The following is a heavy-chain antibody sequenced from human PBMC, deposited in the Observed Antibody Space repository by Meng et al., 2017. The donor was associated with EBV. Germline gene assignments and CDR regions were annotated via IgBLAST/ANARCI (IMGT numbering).Heavy chain of an antibody. J-gene: IGHJ4*02. V-gene: IGHV1-69*01. CDR3: ASESGRGYTPDY. CDR2: FLPRLGAP. D-gene: IGHD3-10*01. Sequence: QVAWVQFAAEVRQPGSSVEVSCKTSGGPFRYYAISWVRQAPGQGLEWLGGFLPRLGAPNYAQKFHGRVKITADESTSTHYMDLSSLRSEDTAIYYCASESGRGYTPDYWGQGTLVTVSS. CDR1: GGPFRYYA.